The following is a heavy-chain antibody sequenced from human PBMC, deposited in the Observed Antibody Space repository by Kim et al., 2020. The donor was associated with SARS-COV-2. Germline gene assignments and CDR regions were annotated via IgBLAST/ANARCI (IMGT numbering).Heavy chain of an antibody. V-gene: IGHV4-59*01. Sequence: SETLSLTCTVSSGSIINYYWSWIRQPPGKGLEWIGYIYYSGSTNYNPSLKSRVTISVDTSKNQFSLKLNSVTAADTAVYYCARMGSSGWFESAFDIWGQGTMVTVSP. CDR1: SGSIINYY. D-gene: IGHD6-19*01. J-gene: IGHJ3*02. CDR3: ARMGSSGWFESAFDI. CDR2: IYYSGST.